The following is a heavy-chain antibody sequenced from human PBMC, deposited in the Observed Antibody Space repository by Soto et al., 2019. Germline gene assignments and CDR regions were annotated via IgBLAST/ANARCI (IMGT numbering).Heavy chain of an antibody. D-gene: IGHD3-10*01. V-gene: IGHV1-46*01. J-gene: IGHJ4*02. CDR3: ARDGLFKSSGSYPHYFDY. Sequence: VKVSCKASGYTFTSYYMHWVRQAPGQGLEWMGIINPSGGSTSYAQKFQGRVTMTRDTSTSTVYMELSSLRSEDMAVYYCARDGLFKSSGSYPHYFDYWGQGTLVTVSS. CDR2: INPSGGST. CDR1: GYTFTSYY.